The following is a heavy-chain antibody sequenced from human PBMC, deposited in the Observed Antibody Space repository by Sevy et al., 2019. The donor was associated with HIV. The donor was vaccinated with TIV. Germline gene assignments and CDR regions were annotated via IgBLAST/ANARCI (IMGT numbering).Heavy chain of an antibody. CDR3: TRRYFDY. V-gene: IGHV3-7*01. CDR1: GFTFSSYW. CDR2: IKQDRSER. Sequence: ERSLRLSCAASGFTFSSYWMGWVRQAPGKGLQWVANIKQDRSERYYLDSVKGRFTISRDNAKNSLYLQMNSLRAEDTAVYYSTRRYFDYWGQGTLVIVSS. J-gene: IGHJ4*02.